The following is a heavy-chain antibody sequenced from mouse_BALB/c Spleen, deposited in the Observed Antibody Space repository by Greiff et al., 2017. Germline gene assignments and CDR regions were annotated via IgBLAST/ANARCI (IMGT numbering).Heavy chain of an antibody. Sequence: VQLQQSGPELVKPGASVKISCKASGYAFSSSWMNWVKQRPGQGLEWIGRIYPGDGDTNYNGKFKGKATLTADKSSSTAYMQLSSLTSVDSAVYFCARSLYYYGSSPYMDYWGQGTSVTVSS. CDR2: IYPGDGDT. J-gene: IGHJ4*01. D-gene: IGHD1-1*01. V-gene: IGHV1-82*01. CDR1: GYAFSSSW. CDR3: ARSLYYYGSSPYMDY.